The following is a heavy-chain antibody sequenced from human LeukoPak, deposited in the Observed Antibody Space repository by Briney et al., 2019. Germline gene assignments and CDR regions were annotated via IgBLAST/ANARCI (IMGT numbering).Heavy chain of an antibody. J-gene: IGHJ4*02. CDR1: GFTFDDYG. V-gene: IGHV3-23*01. Sequence: GGSLRLSCAASGFTFDDYGLSWVRQAPGKGLEWVSAMSGSGGMTYTADSVKGRFTISRDNSKNTLDLQMNSLRADDTAVYYCAKGPFFYYDASGYNYYDLWGQGTLVTVSS. CDR2: MSGSGGMT. D-gene: IGHD3-22*01. CDR3: AKGPFFYYDASGYNYYDL.